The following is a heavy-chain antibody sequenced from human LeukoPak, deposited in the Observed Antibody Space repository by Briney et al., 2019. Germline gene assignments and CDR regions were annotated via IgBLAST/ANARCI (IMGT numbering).Heavy chain of an antibody. CDR2: IFHTGST. CDR1: GGSISSGGYY. CDR3: AREGQVVRRTMSDY. Sequence: TPSQTLSLTCTVSGGSISSGGYYWSWIRQPPGKGLEWIGSIFHTGSTYFTLSLKSRVTISVDTSKNQFSLRLSSVTAADTPVYYCAREGQVVRRTMSDYWGQGTLVTVSS. V-gene: IGHV4-30-2*03. J-gene: IGHJ4*02. D-gene: IGHD3-22*01.